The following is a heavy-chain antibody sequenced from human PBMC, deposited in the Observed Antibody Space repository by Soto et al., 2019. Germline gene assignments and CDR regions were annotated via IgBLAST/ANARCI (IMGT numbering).Heavy chain of an antibody. CDR3: ARVKGSTSCYRCPDYYYYGMDV. CDR1: GGTFSSYA. Sequence: QVQLVQSGAEVKKPGSSVKVSCKASGGTFSSYAISWVRQAPGQGLEWMGGIIPIFGTANYAQKFQGRVTITADESTSTAYMELSSLRSEDTAVYYCARVKGSTSCYRCPDYYYYGMDVWGQGTTVTVSS. V-gene: IGHV1-69*01. D-gene: IGHD2-2*02. J-gene: IGHJ6*02. CDR2: IIPIFGTA.